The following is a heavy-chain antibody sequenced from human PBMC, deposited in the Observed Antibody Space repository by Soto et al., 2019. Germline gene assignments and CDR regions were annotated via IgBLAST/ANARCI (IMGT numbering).Heavy chain of an antibody. Sequence: SQTLSLTCAISGYSVSSNSAVWNWIRQSPSRGLEWLGGTYYRSKWYNDYAVSVKSRISINPDTSKNQFSLQLNSVTPEDTAVYYCARDPPVYSYGMDVWGQGTTVTVSS. CDR3: ARDPPVYSYGMDV. V-gene: IGHV6-1*01. CDR2: TYYRSKWYN. J-gene: IGHJ6*02. CDR1: GYSVSSNSAV.